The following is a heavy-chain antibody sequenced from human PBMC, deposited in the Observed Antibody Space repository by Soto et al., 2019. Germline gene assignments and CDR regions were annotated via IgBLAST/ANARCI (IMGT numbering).Heavy chain of an antibody. D-gene: IGHD3-3*01. CDR1: EFSISSSD. J-gene: IGHJ6*02. CDR2: LGTSGAT. V-gene: IGHV3-13*01. CDR3: TRDRQIYRFYYYVMDV. Sequence: EVQLVESGGGLVQPGGSLKLSCVASEFSISSSDMHWVHQVMGKGLEWVSTLGTSGATFYSGSVKGRFTISREDAKNSFHLQMNNLRAEDSAVYYCTRDRQIYRFYYYVMDVWGQGTAVTVS.